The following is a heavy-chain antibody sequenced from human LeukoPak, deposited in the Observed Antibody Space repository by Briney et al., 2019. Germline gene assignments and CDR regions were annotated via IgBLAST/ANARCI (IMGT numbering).Heavy chain of an antibody. CDR1: GFTFSDYY. Sequence: PGGSLRLSCAASGFTFSDYYMSWIRQAPGKGLKWVAVIWYDGSNKYYADSVKGRFTISRDNSKNTLYLQMNSLRAEDTAVYYCATGVAAAGNYYYGMDVWGQGTTVTVSS. V-gene: IGHV3-33*08. CDR2: IWYDGSNK. CDR3: ATGVAAAGNYYYGMDV. D-gene: IGHD6-13*01. J-gene: IGHJ6*02.